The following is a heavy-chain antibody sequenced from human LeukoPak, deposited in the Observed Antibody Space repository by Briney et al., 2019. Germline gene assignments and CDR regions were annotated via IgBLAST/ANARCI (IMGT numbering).Heavy chain of an antibody. D-gene: IGHD5-18*01. CDR1: GGSFSGYY. CDR2: INHSGST. V-gene: IGHV4-34*01. J-gene: IGHJ4*02. CDR3: ARGYTWIHFDY. Sequence: TSETLSLTCAVYGGSFSGYYWSWIRQPPGKGLEWIGEINHSGSTNYNPSLKSRGTISVDTSKNQFSLKLSSVTAADTAVYYCARGYTWIHFDYWGQGTLVTVSS.